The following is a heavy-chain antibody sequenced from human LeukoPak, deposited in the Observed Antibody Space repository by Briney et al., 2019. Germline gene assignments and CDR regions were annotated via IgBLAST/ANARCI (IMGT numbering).Heavy chain of an antibody. V-gene: IGHV3-73*01. CDR3: TRTYYDFWRGYYTAYYYYYMDV. CDR1: GFTFSGSA. CDR2: IRSKANSYAT. D-gene: IGHD3-3*01. J-gene: IGHJ6*03. Sequence: GGSLRLSCAASGFTFSGSAMHWVRQASGKGLEWVGRIRSKANSYATAYAASVKGRFTISRDDSKNTAYLQMNSLKTEDTAVYYCTRTYYDFWRGYYTAYYYYYMDVWGKGTTVTVSS.